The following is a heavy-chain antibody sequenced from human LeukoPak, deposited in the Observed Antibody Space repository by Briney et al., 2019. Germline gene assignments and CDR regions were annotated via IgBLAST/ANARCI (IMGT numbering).Heavy chain of an antibody. V-gene: IGHV4-34*01. CDR1: GGSFSGYY. J-gene: IGHJ6*02. D-gene: IGHD4-17*01. CDR2: INHSGST. Sequence: PSETLSLTCAVYGGSFSGYYWSWIRQPPGKGLEWIGEINHSGSTNYNPSLKSRVTISVDTSKNQFSLKLSSVTAADTAVYYCARRFTVTTSYYYYGMDVWGQGTTVTVSS. CDR3: ARRFTVTTSYYYYGMDV.